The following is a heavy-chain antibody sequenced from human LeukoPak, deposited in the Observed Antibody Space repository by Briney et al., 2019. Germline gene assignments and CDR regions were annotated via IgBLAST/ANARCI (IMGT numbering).Heavy chain of an antibody. CDR3: ARDGYCSGGSCYPDY. V-gene: IGHV1-2*02. D-gene: IGHD2-15*01. J-gene: IGHJ4*02. CDR2: INPNSGGT. CDR1: GYTFTGYY. Sequence: ASVKVSCKASGYTFTGYYMHWVRQAPGQGLEWMGWINPNSGGTNYTQKFQGRVTMTRDTSISTAYMELSRLRSDDTAVYYCARDGYCSGGSCYPDYWGQGTLVTVSS.